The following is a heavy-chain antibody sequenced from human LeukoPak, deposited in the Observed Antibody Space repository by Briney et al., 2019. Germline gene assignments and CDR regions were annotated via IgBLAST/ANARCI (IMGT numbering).Heavy chain of an antibody. CDR3: ARDPWSPYNWNYDSGY. CDR1: GDSLSSSY. CDR2: IYTSGYT. Sequence: PSETLSLTCTVSGDSLSSSYWSWVRQPAGKGLEWIGRIYTSGYTNYNPSLKSRVTMSIDTSKNQFSLKLSSVTAADTAVYYCARDPWSPYNWNYDSGYWGQGTLVTVSS. J-gene: IGHJ4*02. V-gene: IGHV4-4*07. D-gene: IGHD1-7*01.